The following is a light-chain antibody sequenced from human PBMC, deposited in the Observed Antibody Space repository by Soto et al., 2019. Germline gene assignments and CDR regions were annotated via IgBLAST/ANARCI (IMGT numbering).Light chain of an antibody. CDR1: QSVSSSY. V-gene: IGKV3-20*01. Sequence: EIVLTQFPGTLSLSPGERATLSCRASQSVSSSYLAWYQQKPGQAPRLLIYGASSRATGIPDRFSGSGFGTDFTLTISRLEPEDFEVYYCQQYGSSPTWTFGQGTKV. J-gene: IGKJ1*01. CDR3: QQYGSSPTWT. CDR2: GAS.